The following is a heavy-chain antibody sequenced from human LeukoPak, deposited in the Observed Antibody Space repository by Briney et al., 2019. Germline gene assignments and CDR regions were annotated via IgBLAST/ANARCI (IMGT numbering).Heavy chain of an antibody. V-gene: IGHV4-30-2*01. CDR2: ISHRGRT. CDR3: WRVNQEDYYASTGYSSTFYT. D-gene: IGHD3-22*01. CDR1: DGSITTDDYF. J-gene: IGHJ4*02. Sequence: SETLSLTCTVSDGSITTDDYFWSWIRQPPGKGLEWIGYISHRGRTYSNPCLESRLTVSVDRSVNQFLLRLSSVTAAGTAWYGCWRVNQEDYYASTGYSSTFYTWGQGTLVTVSS.